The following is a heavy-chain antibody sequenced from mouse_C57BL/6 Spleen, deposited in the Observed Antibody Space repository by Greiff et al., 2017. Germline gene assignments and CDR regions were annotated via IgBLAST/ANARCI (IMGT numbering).Heavy chain of an antibody. D-gene: IGHD1-1*01. J-gene: IGHJ4*01. CDR1: GYAFTNYL. CDR2: INPGSGGT. CDR3: AREGTTVEDYYAMDY. Sequence: VQLQQSGAELVRPGTSVKVSCKASGYAFTNYLIEWVKQRPGQGLEWIGVINPGSGGTNYNEKFKGKATLTADKSSRTAYMQLSSLTSEDSAVDVCAREGTTVEDYYAMDYWGQGTSGTVSS. V-gene: IGHV1-54*01.